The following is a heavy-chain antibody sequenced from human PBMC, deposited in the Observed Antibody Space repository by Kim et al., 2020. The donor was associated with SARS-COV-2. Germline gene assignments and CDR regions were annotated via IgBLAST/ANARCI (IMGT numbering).Heavy chain of an antibody. V-gene: IGHV4-39*01. Sequence: NPSLKSRVTISVDTSKNQFSLKLSSVTAADTAVYYCVGPKWFGELLPFDYWGQGTLVTVSS. CDR3: VGPKWFGELLPFDY. J-gene: IGHJ4*02. D-gene: IGHD3-10*01.